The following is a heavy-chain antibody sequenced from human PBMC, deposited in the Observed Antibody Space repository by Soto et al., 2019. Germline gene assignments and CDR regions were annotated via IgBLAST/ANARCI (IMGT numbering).Heavy chain of an antibody. Sequence: QVQLQQSGPGLVKPSQTLSLTCAISGDSVSSNSAAWNWIRQSPSRGLEWLGRTYYRSKGYNDYAVSVKSRRTINPDRSKTQFSVQLNAVTPEDTAVYYCARVWNDGKYYYYYGMDVWGQGTTVTVSS. V-gene: IGHV6-1*01. CDR2: TYYRSKGYN. CDR3: ARVWNDGKYYYYYGMDV. CDR1: GDSVSSNSAA. D-gene: IGHD1-1*01. J-gene: IGHJ6*02.